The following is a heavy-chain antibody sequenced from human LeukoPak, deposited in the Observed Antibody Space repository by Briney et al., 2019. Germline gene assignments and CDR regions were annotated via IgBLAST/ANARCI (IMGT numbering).Heavy chain of an antibody. Sequence: PGGSLRLSCAASGFTFSNYWMHWVRQAPGKGLVWVSRINPDGSYTSYADSVKGRFTISRDNAKNTLYLQMNSLRAEDTAVYYCAKDSRGSIAAAAHFDYWGQGTLVTVSS. D-gene: IGHD6-13*01. V-gene: IGHV3-74*01. CDR1: GFTFSNYW. J-gene: IGHJ4*02. CDR2: INPDGSYT. CDR3: AKDSRGSIAAAAHFDY.